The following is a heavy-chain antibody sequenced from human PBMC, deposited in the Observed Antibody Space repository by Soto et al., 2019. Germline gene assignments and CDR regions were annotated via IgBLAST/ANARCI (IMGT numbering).Heavy chain of an antibody. CDR1: GGTFSSYT. Sequence: QVQLVQSGAEVKKPGSSVKVSCKASGGTFSSYTISWVRQAPGQGLEWMGRIIPILGIANYAQKFQGRVTXTXXKATSTAYMELSSLRSEDTAVYYCARATGGYSYSSWGQGTLVTVSS. CDR3: ARATGGYSYSS. D-gene: IGHD5-18*01. CDR2: IIPILGIA. V-gene: IGHV1-69*02. J-gene: IGHJ5*02.